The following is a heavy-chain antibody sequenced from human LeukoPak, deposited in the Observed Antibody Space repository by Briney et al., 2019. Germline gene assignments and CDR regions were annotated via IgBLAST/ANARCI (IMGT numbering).Heavy chain of an antibody. CDR2: ISGSGGST. D-gene: IGHD3-22*01. J-gene: IGHJ4*02. CDR1: GFTFSSYA. CDR3: AKLPAMIVVVIKDYFDY. V-gene: IGHV3-23*01. Sequence: GGSLRLSCAASGFTFSSYAMSWVRQAPGKGLEWVSAISGSGGSTYYADSVKGRFTISRDNSKNTVYLQMNGLRAEDTAVYYCAKLPAMIVVVIKDYFDYWGQGTLVTVSS.